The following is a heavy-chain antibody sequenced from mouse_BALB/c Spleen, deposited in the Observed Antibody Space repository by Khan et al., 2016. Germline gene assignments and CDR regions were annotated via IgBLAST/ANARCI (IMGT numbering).Heavy chain of an antibody. V-gene: IGHV4-1*02. CDR3: PRNWDVSFDY. CDR1: GFDFSRYW. CDR2: INPDSSTI. Sequence: EVKLLESGGGLVQPGGSLKLSCTTSGFDFSRYWMSWVRQAPGRGLEWIGEINPDSSTINYTPSLKDKFIISRDNAKNTLYLQMSKVRSEDTALYYCPRNWDVSFDYRGQGTTLTVSS. J-gene: IGHJ2*01. D-gene: IGHD4-1*01.